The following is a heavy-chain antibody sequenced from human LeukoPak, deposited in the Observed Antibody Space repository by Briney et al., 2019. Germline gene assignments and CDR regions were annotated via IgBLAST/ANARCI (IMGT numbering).Heavy chain of an antibody. J-gene: IGHJ5*02. D-gene: IGHD2-2*01. Sequence: GASVKVSCKASGGTFSSYAISWVRQAPGQGLEWMGGIIPIFGTANYAQKFQGRVTITTDESTSTAYMELSSLRSEDTAVYYCARDPGYCSSTSCNWFDPWGQGTLVTVSS. CDR2: IIPIFGTA. V-gene: IGHV1-69*05. CDR1: GGTFSSYA. CDR3: ARDPGYCSSTSCNWFDP.